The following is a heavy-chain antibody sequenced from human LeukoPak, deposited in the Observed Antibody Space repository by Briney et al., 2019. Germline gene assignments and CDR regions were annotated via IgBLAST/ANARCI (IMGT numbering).Heavy chain of an antibody. CDR3: ARGGSYLSAFDI. V-gene: IGHV3-23*01. D-gene: IGHD1-26*01. J-gene: IGHJ3*02. CDR1: GFTFSTYG. CDR2: ISGGGGGT. Sequence: GGSLRLSCAASGFTFSTYGMSWVRQAPGKGLEWVSAISGGGGGTYYADSVKGRFTISGDNSKNTLYLQMNSLRAEDTAVYYCARGGSYLSAFDIWGQGTMVTVSS.